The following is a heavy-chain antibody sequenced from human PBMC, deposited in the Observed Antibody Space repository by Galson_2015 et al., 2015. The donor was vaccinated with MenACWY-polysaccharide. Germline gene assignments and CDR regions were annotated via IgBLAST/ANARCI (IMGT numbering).Heavy chain of an antibody. CDR2: MSRSGTT. V-gene: IGHV3-23*01. J-gene: IGHJ4*02. CDR1: GFTFSNYG. Sequence: SLRLSCAASGFTFSNYGMAWVRQAPGKGLDWVSAMSRSGTTYYAASVKGRFTISRDNSKNTQYLQMNSLIGEDTAVYYCAREGFCSDGCCYFYDYWGQGTLVTVSS. D-gene: IGHD2-15*01. CDR3: AREGFCSDGCCYFYDY.